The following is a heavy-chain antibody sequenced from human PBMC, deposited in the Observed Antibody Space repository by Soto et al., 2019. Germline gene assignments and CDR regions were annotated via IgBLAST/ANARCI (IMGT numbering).Heavy chain of an antibody. Sequence: GGSLRLSCAASGFTFSSYGMHWVRQAPGKGLEWVAVIWYDGSNKYYADSVKGRFTISRDNSKNTLYLQMNSLRAEDTAVYYCARDTAYYDFWSGYPPDPHYYYYGMDVWGQGTTVTVSS. CDR2: IWYDGSNK. CDR3: ARDTAYYDFWSGYPPDPHYYYYGMDV. V-gene: IGHV3-33*01. J-gene: IGHJ6*02. CDR1: GFTFSSYG. D-gene: IGHD3-3*01.